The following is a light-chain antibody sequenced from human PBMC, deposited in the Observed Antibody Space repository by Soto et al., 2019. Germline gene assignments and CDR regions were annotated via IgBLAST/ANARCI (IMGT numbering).Light chain of an antibody. CDR2: EVS. J-gene: IGLJ2*01. CDR1: SSDVGSYNR. Sequence: QSVLTQPPSVSGSPGQSVTISCTGTSSDVGSYNRVSWFQQPPGTAPKLIIYEVSNRPSGVPDRFSGSKSGNPASLTISGLQAEDEAVYYCSSFTSSTTVIFGEGTKLTVL. V-gene: IGLV2-18*02. CDR3: SSFTSSTTVI.